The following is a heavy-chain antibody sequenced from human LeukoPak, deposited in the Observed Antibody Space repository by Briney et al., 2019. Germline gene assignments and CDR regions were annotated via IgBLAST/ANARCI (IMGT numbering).Heavy chain of an antibody. V-gene: IGHV4-59*08. J-gene: IGHJ4*02. CDR3: ARHSSGWYSDY. CDR2: IYYSGST. CDR1: GGSISNYY. D-gene: IGHD6-19*01. Sequence: SETLSLTCTVSGGSISNYYWSWIRQPPGKGLEWIGYIYYSGSTNYNPSLKSRVTISVDTSKNQFPLKLSSVTAADTAVYYCARHSSGWYSDYWGQGTLVTVSS.